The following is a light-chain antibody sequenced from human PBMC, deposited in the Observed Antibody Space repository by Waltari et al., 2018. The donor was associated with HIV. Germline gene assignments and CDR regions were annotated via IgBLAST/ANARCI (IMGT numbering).Light chain of an antibody. CDR2: GAS. CDR3: QQATSFPLS. V-gene: IGKV1-12*01. Sequence: IQMTQSPSSLSASVGDRVTITCRASKVIHTSLGGYQLQPGKAPKILVFGASGLQSGVPSRLSGSGSGTLFSRTISNLQPEDSATYFCQQATSFPLSFGGGTKVEI. J-gene: IGKJ4*01. CDR1: KVIHTS.